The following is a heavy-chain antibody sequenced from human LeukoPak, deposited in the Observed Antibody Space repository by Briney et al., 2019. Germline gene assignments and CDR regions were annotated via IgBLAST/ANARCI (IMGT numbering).Heavy chain of an antibody. V-gene: IGHV1-46*01. Sequence: ASVKVSCKASGYTFTSYYMHWVRQAPGQGLEWMGIINPSGGSTSYAQKFQGRVTMTRDTSISTAYMELSRLRSDDTAVYYCARIINDYIWGSYRTYYFDYWGQGTLVTVSS. D-gene: IGHD3-16*02. CDR3: ARIINDYIWGSYRTYYFDY. CDR2: INPSGGST. J-gene: IGHJ4*02. CDR1: GYTFTSYY.